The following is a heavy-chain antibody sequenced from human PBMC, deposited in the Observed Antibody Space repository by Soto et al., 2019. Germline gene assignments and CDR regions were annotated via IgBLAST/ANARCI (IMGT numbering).Heavy chain of an antibody. CDR2: ITINGNT. Sequence: SETLSLTCRVSGAYISDFSWSWIRQPAGKGLEWIGRITINGNTQKNPSSKSRVTMSIDTSRNHFSLNLQSATAADTALYYCARETVENWTYEAHWGPGTLVTVSS. CDR1: GAYISDFS. J-gene: IGHJ1*01. V-gene: IGHV4-4*07. D-gene: IGHD1-7*01. CDR3: ARETVENWTYEAH.